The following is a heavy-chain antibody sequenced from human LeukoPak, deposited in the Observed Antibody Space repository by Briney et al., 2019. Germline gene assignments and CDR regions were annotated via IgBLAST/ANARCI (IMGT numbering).Heavy chain of an antibody. CDR2: VWYDGSNT. CDR3: VKDTGYSSSWTNNWFDP. CDR1: GFTFSSYA. J-gene: IGHJ5*02. D-gene: IGHD6-13*01. V-gene: IGHV3-33*06. Sequence: GGSLRLSCAASGFTFSSYAMHWVRQAPGKGLEWVALVWYDGSNTFYADSVKGRFTISRDNSKNTLYLQMISLRAEDTAVYYCVKDTGYSSSWTNNWFDPWGQGTLVTVSS.